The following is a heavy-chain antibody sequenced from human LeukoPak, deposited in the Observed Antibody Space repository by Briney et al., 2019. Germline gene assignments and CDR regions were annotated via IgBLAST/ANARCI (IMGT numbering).Heavy chain of an antibody. CDR2: ISYDGSNK. CDR3: TKDFQGIAAAVLGY. Sequence: VISYDGSNKYYADSVKGRFTISRDNSKNTLYLQMNSLRAEDTAVYYCTKDFQGIAAAVLGYWGQGTLVTVSS. V-gene: IGHV3-30-3*02. J-gene: IGHJ4*02. D-gene: IGHD6-13*01.